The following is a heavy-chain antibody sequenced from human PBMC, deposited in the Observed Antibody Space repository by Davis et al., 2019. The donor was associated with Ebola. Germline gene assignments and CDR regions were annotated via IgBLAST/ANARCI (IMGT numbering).Heavy chain of an antibody. CDR3: AKDGPMVPSV. Sequence: GESLKISCAASGFTFSSYGMHWVRQAPGKGLEWVSAISGSGGSTYYADSVKGRFTISRDNSKNTLYLQMNSLRAEDTAVYYCAKDGPMVPSVWGQGTLVTVSS. CDR2: ISGSGGST. CDR1: GFTFSSYG. D-gene: IGHD3-10*01. V-gene: IGHV3-23*01. J-gene: IGHJ4*02.